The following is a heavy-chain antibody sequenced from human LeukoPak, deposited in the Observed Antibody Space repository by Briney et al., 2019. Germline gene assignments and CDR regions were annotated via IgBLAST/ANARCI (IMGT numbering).Heavy chain of an antibody. D-gene: IGHD1-26*01. CDR3: ATRPELLGLYNWFDP. CDR1: GFTFSSYG. CDR2: ISGSGGST. V-gene: IGHV3-23*01. Sequence: GGSLRLSCAASGFTFSSYGMNWVRQAPGKGLEWVSAISGSGGSTYYADSVKGRFTISRDNSKNTLYLQMNSLRAEDTAVYYCATRPELLGLYNWFDPWGQGTLVTVSS. J-gene: IGHJ5*02.